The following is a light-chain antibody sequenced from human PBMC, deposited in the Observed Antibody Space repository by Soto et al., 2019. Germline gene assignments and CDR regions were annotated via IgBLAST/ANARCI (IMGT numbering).Light chain of an antibody. Sequence: EIVLTQSPGILYLSHKDRATLSCRASQTISSGFLAWYQQKVGQAPRLLIYDASNRATGVPDRFSGSGSGTDFSLTISRLEPEDFAVYHCQQDSSSPRTFGQGGLLE. CDR3: QQDSSSPRT. V-gene: IGKV3-20*01. CDR1: QTISSGF. J-gene: IGKJ5*01. CDR2: DAS.